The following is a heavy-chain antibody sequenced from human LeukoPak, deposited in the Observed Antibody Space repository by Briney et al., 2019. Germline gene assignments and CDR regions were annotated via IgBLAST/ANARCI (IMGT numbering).Heavy chain of an antibody. CDR2: IIPDSGGT. CDR3: ARGTPGSAEYSQH. CDR1: GYTFTDYY. V-gene: IGHV1-2*02. Sequence: ASVKVSCKASGYTFTDYYIHGVRQAPGQGLEWMGWIIPDSGGTNFAQRFQCRVTMPRDTTISTAYMELRRLRSDDTAVYFCARGTPGSAEYSQHWGQGTLVTVSS. D-gene: IGHD3-10*01. J-gene: IGHJ1*01.